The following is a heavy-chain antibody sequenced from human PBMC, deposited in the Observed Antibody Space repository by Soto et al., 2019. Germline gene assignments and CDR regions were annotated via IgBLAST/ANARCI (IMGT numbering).Heavy chain of an antibody. CDR3: ARVGYYYDSSGYYLSFDY. V-gene: IGHV1-8*02. J-gene: IGHJ4*02. CDR2: MNPNSGNT. Sequence: ASVKVSCKASGYIFVNYGIAWVRQAPGQGLEWMGWMNPNSGNTGYAQKFQGRVTMTRNTSISTAYMELSSLRSEDTAVYYCARVGYYYDSSGYYLSFDYWGQGTLVTVSS. CDR1: GYIFVNYG. D-gene: IGHD3-22*01.